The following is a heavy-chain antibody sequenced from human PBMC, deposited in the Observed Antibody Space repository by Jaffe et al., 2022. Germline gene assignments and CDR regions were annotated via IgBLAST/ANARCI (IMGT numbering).Heavy chain of an antibody. CDR1: GYSISSGYY. CDR3: ARLRYHGSGSYDSDDAFDI. Sequence: VQLQESGPGLVKPSETLSLTCTVSGYSISSGYYWGWIRQSPGTGLEWIGNVYHSGSTFYNASLKSRVTISVVSSKNQFSLKLKSVTAADTAVYYCARLRYHGSGSYDSDDAFDIWGQGTVVTVSS. CDR2: VYHSGST. J-gene: IGHJ3*02. D-gene: IGHD3-10*01. V-gene: IGHV4-38-2*02.